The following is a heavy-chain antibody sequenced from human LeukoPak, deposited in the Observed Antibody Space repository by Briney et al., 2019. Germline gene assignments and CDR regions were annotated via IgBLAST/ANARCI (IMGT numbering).Heavy chain of an antibody. D-gene: IGHD3-9*01. CDR2: IWYDGSNK. V-gene: IGHV3-33*08. J-gene: IGHJ4*02. CDR3: ARGKRYYDILTGYCD. CDR1: GFTFSSYA. Sequence: GSLRLSCAASGFTFSSYAMSWVRQAPGKGLEWVAVIWYDGSNKYYADSVKGRFTISRDNSKNTLYLQMNSLRAEDTAVYYCARGKRYYDILTGYCDWGQGTLVTVSS.